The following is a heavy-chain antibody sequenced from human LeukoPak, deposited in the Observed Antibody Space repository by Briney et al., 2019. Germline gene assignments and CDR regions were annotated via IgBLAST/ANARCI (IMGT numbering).Heavy chain of an antibody. CDR3: AKDGYSSSWAGYMDV. Sequence: PWGSLRLSCAASGFTFSSYSMNRVCQAPGKGLEWVSSISSSSSNIYYADSVKGRFTISRDNAKNSLYLQMNSLRAEDTAVYYCAKDGYSSSWAGYMDVWGKGTTVTVSS. CDR1: GFTFSSYS. J-gene: IGHJ6*03. CDR2: ISSSSSNI. D-gene: IGHD6-13*01. V-gene: IGHV3-21*04.